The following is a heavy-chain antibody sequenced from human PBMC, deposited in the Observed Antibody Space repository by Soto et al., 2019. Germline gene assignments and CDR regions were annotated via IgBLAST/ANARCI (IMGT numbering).Heavy chain of an antibody. J-gene: IGHJ4*02. CDR2: IYYSGST. CDR3: ARHNYGSGSTYFDY. CDR1: GGSISSYY. V-gene: IGHV4-59*08. D-gene: IGHD3-10*01. Sequence: LSLTCTVSGGSISSYYWSWIRQPPGKGLEWIGYIYYSGSTNYNPSLKSRVTISVDTSKNQFSLKLNSMTAADTAAYYCARHNYGSGSTYFDYWGQGTLVTVSS.